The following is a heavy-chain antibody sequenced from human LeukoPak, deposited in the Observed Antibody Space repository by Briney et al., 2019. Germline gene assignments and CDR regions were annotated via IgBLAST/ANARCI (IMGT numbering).Heavy chain of an antibody. CDR2: IYYTGTT. Sequence: PGGSLRLSCAASGFIVSSNYMSWVCQAPGKGLEWVSVIYYTGTTYYADSVKGRFTISRDNSKNTLYLQMNSLRAEDTAVYYCAREGGIDYDSSGYPLDYWGQGTLVTVSS. D-gene: IGHD3-22*01. CDR1: GFIVSSNY. V-gene: IGHV3-66*01. CDR3: AREGGIDYDSSGYPLDY. J-gene: IGHJ4*02.